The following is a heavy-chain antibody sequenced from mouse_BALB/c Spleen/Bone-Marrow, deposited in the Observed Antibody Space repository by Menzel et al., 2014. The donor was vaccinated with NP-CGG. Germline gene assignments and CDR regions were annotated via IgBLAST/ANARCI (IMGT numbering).Heavy chain of an antibody. V-gene: IGHV1S81*02. CDR1: GYTFTSYY. J-gene: IGHJ2*01. CDR3: TRGRTWDFDY. Sequence: QLQQSGAELVKPGASVKLSCKASGYTFTSYYMYWVKQRPGQGLEWIGEINPSNGGTNFNEKFKSRATLTVDKSSSXAYMQLSSLTSEDSAVYYCTRGRTWDFDYWGQGTTLTVSS. D-gene: IGHD4-1*01. CDR2: INPSNGGT.